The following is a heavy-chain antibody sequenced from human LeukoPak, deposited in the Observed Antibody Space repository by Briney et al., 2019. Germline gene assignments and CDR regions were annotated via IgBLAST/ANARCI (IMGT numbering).Heavy chain of an antibody. CDR3: ARVLGSSGFYYFDC. Sequence: SETLSLTCAVYGGSFSGYYWSWIRQPPGKGLEWIGYIYYSGSTSYNPSLKSRVTISVDRPKNQFSLKLSPVTAADTAVYYCARVLGSSGFYYFDCWGQGTLVTVSS. CDR2: IYYSGST. V-gene: IGHV4-59*01. D-gene: IGHD3-22*01. J-gene: IGHJ4*02. CDR1: GGSFSGYY.